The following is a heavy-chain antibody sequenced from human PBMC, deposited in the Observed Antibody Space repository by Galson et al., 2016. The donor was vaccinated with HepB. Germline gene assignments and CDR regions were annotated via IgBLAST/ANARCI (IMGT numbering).Heavy chain of an antibody. CDR3: ARGKYFESSGPFGSGGYYLDT. CDR1: GGSISSGDYY. J-gene: IGHJ4*02. CDR2: MYNTGDT. V-gene: IGHV4-30-4*01. D-gene: IGHD3-22*01. Sequence: TLSLTCTVSGGSISSGDYYWTWIRQTPEKGLEWIGYMYNTGDTYYNPSLKSRLGLSLDMSKNQFSLQLTSVTAADTALYYCARGKYFESSGPFGSGGYYLDTGGQGTLVTVSS.